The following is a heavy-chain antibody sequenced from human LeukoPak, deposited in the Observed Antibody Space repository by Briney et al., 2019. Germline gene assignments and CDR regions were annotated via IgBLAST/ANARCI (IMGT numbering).Heavy chain of an antibody. CDR2: INTISNYK. D-gene: IGHD2-2*01. J-gene: IGHJ3*01. CDR1: GFTFSSYS. CDR3: AKYPSRTSPWDDPFDL. Sequence: MTGGSLRLSCAASGFTFSSYSMNWVRQAPGKGLEWVSSINTISNYKYYADSLKGRFTISRDNAKNSLYLQMNSLRADDTAVYYCAKYPSRTSPWDDPFDLWGPGTMVTVSS. V-gene: IGHV3-21*01.